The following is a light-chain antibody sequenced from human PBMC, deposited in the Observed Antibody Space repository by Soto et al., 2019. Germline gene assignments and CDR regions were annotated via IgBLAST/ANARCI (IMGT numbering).Light chain of an antibody. V-gene: IGKV3-15*01. J-gene: IGKJ1*01. CDR3: QHYNNWPAWT. Sequence: EIVMTQSPATLSVSQGERATLSCRASQSVSSNLAWYQQKPGQAPRLLIYGASTRATGIPARFSGSGSGTEFALTISSLQAEDFAVYFCQHYNNWPAWTFGQGTKVEIK. CDR2: GAS. CDR1: QSVSSN.